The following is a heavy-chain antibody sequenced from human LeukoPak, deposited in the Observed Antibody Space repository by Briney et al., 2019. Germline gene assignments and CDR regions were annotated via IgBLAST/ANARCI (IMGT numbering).Heavy chain of an antibody. CDR1: GYSFTSYW. CDR3: ARLDSIVLGGSSNFYT. Sequence: GESLKISCKGSGYSFTSYWIAWVRPTPGKGLEFMGMIYPYNSNTKYSPSFQGHVTISADSTSSTAYLQWSSLNASDTANYCCARLDSIVLGGSSNFYTWGQGTLVIASS. V-gene: IGHV5-51*01. D-gene: IGHD2-8*02. CDR2: IYPYNSNT. J-gene: IGHJ5*02.